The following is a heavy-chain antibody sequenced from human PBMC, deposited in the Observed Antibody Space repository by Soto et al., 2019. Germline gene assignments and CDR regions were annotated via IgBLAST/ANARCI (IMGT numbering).Heavy chain of an antibody. CDR1: GFTYSNYA. CDR2: ISASSSSI. D-gene: IGHD6-25*01. J-gene: IGHJ4*02. V-gene: IGHV3-48*02. Sequence: PAGSLRLSCAASGFTYSNYAMNWVRQAPEKGLEWVAYISASSSSIYYADSVKGRFTISRDNAKNSLYLQMNSPRDEDTAVYYCTRDFTCSDDYWGQGVQVTVSS. CDR3: TRDFTCSDDY.